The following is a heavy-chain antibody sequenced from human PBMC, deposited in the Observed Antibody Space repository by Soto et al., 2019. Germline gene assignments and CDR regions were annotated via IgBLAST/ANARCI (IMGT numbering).Heavy chain of an antibody. V-gene: IGHV3-23*01. CDR1: GFTFSSYA. CDR2: ISGSGGST. D-gene: IGHD6-13*01. Sequence: EVQLLDSGGGLVQPGGSLRLSCAASGFTFSSYAMNWVRQAPGKGLEWVSVISGSGGSTYYADSVKGRFTISRDNSKNTPYLQMNSLRAEDTAVYYCARRGPGTDFDYWGQGTLVTVSS. CDR3: ARRGPGTDFDY. J-gene: IGHJ4*02.